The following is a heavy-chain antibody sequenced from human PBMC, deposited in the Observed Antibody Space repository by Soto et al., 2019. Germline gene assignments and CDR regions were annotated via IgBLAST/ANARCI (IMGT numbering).Heavy chain of an antibody. Sequence: DSVNVSCKSTGYTFTDYFIHWLRQAPGQGLERIGRINPYSGGAELSQKFQGRVTMTRDTSISTAYMEVSSLRSDDTAVFYCARLMHYSHSGGASRSGFYMWGQGTLVTVSS. CDR1: GYTFTDYF. V-gene: IGHV1-2*06. D-gene: IGHD3-3*01. CDR2: INPYSGGA. J-gene: IGHJ4*01. CDR3: ARLMHYSHSGGASRSGFYM.